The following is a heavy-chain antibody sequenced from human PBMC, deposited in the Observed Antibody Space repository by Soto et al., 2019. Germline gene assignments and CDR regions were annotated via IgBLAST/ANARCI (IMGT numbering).Heavy chain of an antibody. Sequence: XXSLXISCKGSAYSFTSYWIGWVRQMPGXALEWMGIIYXGDSDXRYNTYFQGQXXISADKSXXTAYMQWSSLKASESAIYYCARTSGSYLYYFDYWGQGTVVTVSS. CDR1: AYSFTSYW. CDR3: ARTSGSYLYYFDY. D-gene: IGHD1-26*01. V-gene: IGHV5-51*01. J-gene: IGHJ4*02. CDR2: IYXGDSDX.